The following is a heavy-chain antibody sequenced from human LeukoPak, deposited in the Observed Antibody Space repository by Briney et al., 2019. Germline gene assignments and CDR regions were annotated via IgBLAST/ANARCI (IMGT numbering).Heavy chain of an antibody. D-gene: IGHD5-18*01. CDR2: ISVADGSI. Sequence: GGSLRLSCAASGFSFSNYEMNWVRQAPGKGLEWVSTISVADGSIYYAHSVKGRLTISRQNSKNTLYLQMDSLRAEDTAVYYCAKEYNFGFWGRGTLVTVSS. V-gene: IGHV3-23*01. CDR1: GFSFSNYE. CDR3: AKEYNFGF. J-gene: IGHJ2*01.